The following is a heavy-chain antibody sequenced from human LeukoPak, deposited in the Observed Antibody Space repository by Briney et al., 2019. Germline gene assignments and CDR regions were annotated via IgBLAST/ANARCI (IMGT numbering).Heavy chain of an antibody. CDR3: ARDMYYYGSGSPYYYFYYMDV. V-gene: IGHV3-11*04. J-gene: IGHJ6*03. CDR1: GFTFSDYY. CDR2: ISSSGSTI. Sequence: PGGSLRLSCAASGFTFSDYYMSWIRQAPGKGLEWVSYISSSGSTIYYADSVKGRFTISRDNAKNSLYLQMNSLRAADTAVYYCARDMYYYGSGSPYYYFYYMDVWGKGTTVTISS. D-gene: IGHD3-10*01.